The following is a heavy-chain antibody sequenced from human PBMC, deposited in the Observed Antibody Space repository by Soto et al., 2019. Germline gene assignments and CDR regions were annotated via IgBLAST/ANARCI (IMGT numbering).Heavy chain of an antibody. CDR3: ARDCIGDLTAMEDAFDI. V-gene: IGHV1-18*01. CDR1: GYTFTSYG. J-gene: IGHJ3*02. D-gene: IGHD3-10*01. Sequence: QVQLVQSGAEVKKPGASAKVSCKASGYTFTSYGISWVRQAPGQGLEWMGWISAYNGNTNYAQKLQVRVTMTTDTSTSTAYMELWSLSSDGTAVYYCARDCIGDLTAMEDAFDIWGQGTMVTVSS. CDR2: ISAYNGNT.